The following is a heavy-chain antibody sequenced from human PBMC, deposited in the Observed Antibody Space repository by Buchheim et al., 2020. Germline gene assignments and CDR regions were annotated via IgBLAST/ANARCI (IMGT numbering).Heavy chain of an antibody. CDR3: ARDIAPAGTYFDY. D-gene: IGHD6-13*01. CDR2: INSDGSST. J-gene: IGHJ4*02. Sequence: EVQLVESGGGLVQPGGYLRLSCAASGLTFSSFWIHWVRQAPGKGLVWVSHINSDGSSTSYADSVKGRFTISRDNAKKPLYQQMNSLRAEDTAVYYCARDIAPAGTYFDYWGQGTL. V-gene: IGHV3-74*01. CDR1: GLTFSSFW.